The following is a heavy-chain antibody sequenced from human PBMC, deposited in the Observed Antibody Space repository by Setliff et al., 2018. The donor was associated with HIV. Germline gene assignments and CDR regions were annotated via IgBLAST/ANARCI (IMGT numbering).Heavy chain of an antibody. V-gene: IGHV4-4*07. J-gene: IGHJ3*01. D-gene: IGHD1-26*01. CDR2: MYSTGTT. Sequence: SETLSLTCTVSGGSVSSDFWSWIRQPAGKGLEWLGRMYSTGTTNYNPSLKSRLTMSIDTSRNQLSLELNSVTAADTATYYCARETVGTMRALDVWGLGTMVTV. CDR1: GGSVSSDF. CDR3: ARETVGTMRALDV.